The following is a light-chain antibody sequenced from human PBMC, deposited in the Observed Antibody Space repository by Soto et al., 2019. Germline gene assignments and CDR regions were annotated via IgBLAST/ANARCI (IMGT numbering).Light chain of an antibody. V-gene: IGLV2-14*01. Sequence: QSALTQPASVSGSPGQSITISCTGTSSDVGDYNYVSWYQQHPGKAPKLMIYEVSNRPSGVSNHFSGSKSGNTASLTISGLQAEDEADYYCSSYTSSNTWVFGGGTKLTFL. CDR2: EVS. CDR3: SSYTSSNTWV. CDR1: SSDVGDYNY. J-gene: IGLJ3*02.